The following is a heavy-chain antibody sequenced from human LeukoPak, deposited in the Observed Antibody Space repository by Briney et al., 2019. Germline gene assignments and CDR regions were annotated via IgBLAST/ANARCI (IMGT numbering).Heavy chain of an antibody. V-gene: IGHV1-69*01. CDR2: IIPIFGTA. CDR1: GGTFSSYA. CDR3: ARDRTSRGSGWYVDRWGYYYYGMDV. Sequence: VASVKVSCKASGGTFSSYAISWVRQAPGQGLEWMGGIIPIFGTANYAQKFQGRVTITADESTSTAYMELSSLRSEDTAVYYCARDRTSRGSGWYVDRWGYYYYGMDVWGQGTTVPVSS. J-gene: IGHJ6*02. D-gene: IGHD6-19*01.